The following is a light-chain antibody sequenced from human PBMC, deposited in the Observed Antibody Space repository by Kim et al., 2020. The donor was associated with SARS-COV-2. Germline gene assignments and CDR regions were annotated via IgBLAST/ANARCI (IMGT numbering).Light chain of an antibody. Sequence: PEQRATLHCKARQSVSTADVDWYQQKVGQAPRLLLYATASRASGVPDSLSGSGSETGFSRTISGLEPDDLAVYYCQQCQTTPLTFGGGTKVDIK. CDR1: QSVSTAD. CDR2: ATA. CDR3: QQCQTTPLT. V-gene: IGKV3-20*01. J-gene: IGKJ4*01.